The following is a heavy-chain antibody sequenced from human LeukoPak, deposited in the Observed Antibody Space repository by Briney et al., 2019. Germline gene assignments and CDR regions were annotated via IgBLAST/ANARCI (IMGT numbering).Heavy chain of an antibody. J-gene: IGHJ6*02. Sequence: PGGSLRLSCAASRFTFSSYWMSWVRQAPGKGLEWVANIKQDGSEKYYVDSVKGRFTISRDNAKNSLYLQMNSLRAEDTAVYYCARDPHYDFWSGYSHYGMDVWGQGTTVTVSS. V-gene: IGHV3-7*01. D-gene: IGHD3-3*01. CDR1: RFTFSSYW. CDR3: ARDPHYDFWSGYSHYGMDV. CDR2: IKQDGSEK.